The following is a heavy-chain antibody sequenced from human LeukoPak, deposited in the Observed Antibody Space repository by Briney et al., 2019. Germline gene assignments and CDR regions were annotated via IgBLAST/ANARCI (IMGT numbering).Heavy chain of an antibody. CDR3: AKDQIGDSTVAARLDY. V-gene: IGHV3-23*01. J-gene: IGHJ4*02. CDR2: ISGSGGST. D-gene: IGHD6-19*01. CDR1: GFTFSSYW. Sequence: GGSLRLSCAASGFTFSSYWMSWVRQAPGKGLEWVSAISGSGGSTYYADSVKGRFTISRDNSKNTLYLQMNSLRAEDTAVYYCAKDQIGDSTVAARLDYWGQGTLVTVSS.